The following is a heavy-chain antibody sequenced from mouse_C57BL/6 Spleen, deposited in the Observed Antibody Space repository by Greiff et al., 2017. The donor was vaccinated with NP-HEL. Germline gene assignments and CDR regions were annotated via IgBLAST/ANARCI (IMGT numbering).Heavy chain of an antibody. CDR3: AREGPYYGSYYCDY. V-gene: IGHV3-6*01. D-gene: IGHD2-10*01. Sequence: EVQLQQSGPGLVKPSQSLSLTCSVTGYSITSGYYWNWIRQFPGNKLEWMGYISYDGSNNYNPSLKNRISITRDTSKNQFFLKLNSVTTEDTATYYCAREGPYYGSYYCDYWGQGTTLTVSS. J-gene: IGHJ2*01. CDR2: ISYDGSN. CDR1: GYSITSGYY.